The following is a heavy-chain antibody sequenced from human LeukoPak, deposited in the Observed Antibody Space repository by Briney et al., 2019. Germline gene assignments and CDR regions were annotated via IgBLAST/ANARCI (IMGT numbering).Heavy chain of an antibody. Sequence: GGSLRLSCAASGFTFSSYWMTWVRQAPGKGLEWVANIKRDGSEKHYVDSVKGRFTISRDNAKNSMFLQMNSLRAEDTAVYYCASLLVAGVAGVDYWGQGTLVTVFS. V-gene: IGHV3-7*03. D-gene: IGHD6-19*01. CDR2: IKRDGSEK. J-gene: IGHJ4*02. CDR1: GFTFSSYW. CDR3: ASLLVAGVAGVDY.